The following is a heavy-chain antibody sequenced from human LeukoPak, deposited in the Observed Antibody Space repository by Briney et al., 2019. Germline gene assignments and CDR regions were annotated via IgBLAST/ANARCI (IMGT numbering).Heavy chain of an antibody. J-gene: IGHJ4*02. Sequence: GGSLRLSCAASGFTFSSYGMHWVRQAPGKGLEWVAFIRYDGSNKYYADSVKGRFTISRDNSKNTLYLQMNSLRAEDTAVYYCAKDPYYYDSSGGVDYWGQGTLVTVSS. CDR3: AKDPYYYDSSGGVDY. D-gene: IGHD3-22*01. CDR1: GFTFSSYG. V-gene: IGHV3-30*02. CDR2: IRYDGSNK.